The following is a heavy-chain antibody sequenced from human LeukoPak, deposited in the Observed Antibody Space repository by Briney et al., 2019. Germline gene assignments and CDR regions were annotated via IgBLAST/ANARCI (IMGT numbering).Heavy chain of an antibody. CDR1: GYTFTSYD. CDR2: MNPNSGNT. J-gene: IGHJ6*02. V-gene: IGHV1-8*01. D-gene: IGHD3-3*01. CDR3: ARGHRGTIFGVVTYYGMDV. Sequence: ASVKVSCKASGYTFTSYDINWVRQATGQGLEWKGWMNPNSGNTGYAQKFQGRVTMTRNTSISTAYMELSSLRSEDTAVYYCARGHRGTIFGVVTYYGMDVWGQGTTVTVSS.